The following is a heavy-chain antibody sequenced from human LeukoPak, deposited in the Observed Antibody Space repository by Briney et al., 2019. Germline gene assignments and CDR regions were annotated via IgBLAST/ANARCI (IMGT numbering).Heavy chain of an antibody. D-gene: IGHD3-9*01. J-gene: IGHJ5*02. CDR1: GFIFSNAW. CDR2: INHSGST. V-gene: IGHV4-34*01. Sequence: GSLRLSCAASGFIFSNAWMSWVRQPPGKGLEWIGEINHSGSTNYNPSLKSRVTISVDTSKNQFSLKLSSVTATDTAVYYCARRVTGYTNWFDPWGQGTLVTVSS. CDR3: ARRVTGYTNWFDP.